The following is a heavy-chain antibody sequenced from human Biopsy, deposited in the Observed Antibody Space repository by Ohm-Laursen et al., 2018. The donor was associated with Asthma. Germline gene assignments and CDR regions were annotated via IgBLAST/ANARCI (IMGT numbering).Heavy chain of an antibody. V-gene: IGHV4-34*01. CDR3: ATSAKTIFGVVMGSYYYGMDV. CDR1: GGSFSGYY. Sequence: SETLSLTCAVYGGSFSGYYWSWIRQPPGKGLEWIGEINHSGSTNYNPSLKSRVTISVDTSTNQFSVKLSSVPAADTAVYYFATSAKTIFGVVMGSYYYGMDVWGQGTTVTVSS. D-gene: IGHD3-3*01. CDR2: INHSGST. J-gene: IGHJ6*02.